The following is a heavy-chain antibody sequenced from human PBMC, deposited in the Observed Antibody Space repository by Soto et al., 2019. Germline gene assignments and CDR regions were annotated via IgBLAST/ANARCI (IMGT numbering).Heavy chain of an antibody. V-gene: IGHV3-23*01. J-gene: IGHJ5*02. CDR3: AKDAVPYNGKWDWFDP. CDR2: IGGVGTDR. CDR1: GFTFSDKA. Sequence: DVQLLESGGGLVQPGGSLRFSCAASGFTFSDKAMTWVGQAPGRGPEWVSSIGGVGTDRYYADSVKGRFTISRDNSKNTLFLQMSSLRSDDTAVYYCAKDAVPYNGKWDWFDPWGQGTLVTVSS. D-gene: IGHD1-20*01.